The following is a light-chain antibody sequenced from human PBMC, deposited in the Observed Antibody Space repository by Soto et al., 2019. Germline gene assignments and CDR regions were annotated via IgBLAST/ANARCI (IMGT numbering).Light chain of an antibody. CDR1: QVIGSD. J-gene: IGKJ4*01. CDR2: DAS. CDR3: QKLSEWPST. V-gene: IGKV3D-11*01. Sequence: EIVLTQSPATLSLSPGERATLSCRVRQVIGSDLVWYQQRPGQAPRLLIYDASTRATGIPARFSGSGSGTGFTLTIGSLEPEDVAVYYCQKLSEWPSTLGGGTKVEIK.